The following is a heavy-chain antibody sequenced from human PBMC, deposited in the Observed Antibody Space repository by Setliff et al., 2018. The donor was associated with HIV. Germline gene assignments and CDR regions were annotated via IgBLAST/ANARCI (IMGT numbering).Heavy chain of an antibody. D-gene: IGHD4-17*01. V-gene: IGHV3-72*01. Sequence: GGSLRLSCATSGFSFSSYGMHWVRQAPGKGLEWIGRTRNKGNDYSTEYAASVEGRFTISRDEAEDSVYLQMNSLRTDDTAVYFCARDFDHGNDYWGQGTLVTVSS. CDR2: TRNKGNDYST. CDR3: ARDFDHGNDY. CDR1: GFSFSSYG. J-gene: IGHJ1*01.